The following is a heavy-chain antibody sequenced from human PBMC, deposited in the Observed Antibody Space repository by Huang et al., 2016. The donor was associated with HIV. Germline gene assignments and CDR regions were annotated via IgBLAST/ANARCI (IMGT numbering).Heavy chain of an antibody. CDR2: IKKNEGEK. D-gene: IGHD1-7*01. CDR3: ATKTAGMDI. CDR1: TFTFGAYW. Sequence: VESGGRSVQPGGSIKLSCVGSTFTFGAYWMSWVRQPPGKRMGWGTNIKKNEGEKYYVDVLKGRFNISIDNARKVLFLEMDNLRVEDTAMYFCATKTAGMDIWGQGTTVTVSS. V-gene: IGHV3-7*01. J-gene: IGHJ6*02.